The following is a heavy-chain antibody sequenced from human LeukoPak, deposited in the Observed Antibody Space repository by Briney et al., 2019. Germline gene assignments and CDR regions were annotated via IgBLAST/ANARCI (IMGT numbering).Heavy chain of an antibody. CDR2: IIPNSGGT. CDR1: GYTFTGYY. CDR3: ARGWLQPPVYDI. J-gene: IGHJ3*02. V-gene: IGHV1-2*02. Sequence: ASVKDSFKASGYTFTGYYMHWVRQAPGQGLEWMGWIIPNSGGTNYAQKFQGRVTMTRDTSISTAYVELSRLRSDDTAVYYCARGWLQPPVYDIWGQGTMVTVSS. D-gene: IGHD5-24*01.